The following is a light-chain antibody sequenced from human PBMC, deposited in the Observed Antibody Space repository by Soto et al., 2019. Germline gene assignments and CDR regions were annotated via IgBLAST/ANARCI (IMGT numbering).Light chain of an antibody. CDR2: GAS. J-gene: IGKJ1*01. CDR3: QQSYSTPWT. V-gene: IGKV1-39*01. Sequence: DIQMTQSPSSLSASVGDRVTITCRASQSISKDLNWYQQKPGEAPMLLIYGASILQSGVPSRFSGALSGTDFTLTITNLQPEDFATYFCQQSYSTPWTVGLGTKVDIK. CDR1: QSISKD.